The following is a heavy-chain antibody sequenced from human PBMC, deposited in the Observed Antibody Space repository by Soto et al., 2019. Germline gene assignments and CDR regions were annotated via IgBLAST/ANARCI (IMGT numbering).Heavy chain of an antibody. CDR1: SGSISSSNW. Sequence: QVQLQASGPGLVKPSGTLSLTCAVSSGSISSSNWWSWVRQPPGKGLEWIGEIYHSGSTNYNPSLKSRVTISVDKSKNQFSLKLSSVTAADAAVYYCASLLEDKWRFDYWGQGTLVTVSS. CDR2: IYHSGST. V-gene: IGHV4-4*02. J-gene: IGHJ4*02. D-gene: IGHD2-15*01. CDR3: ASLLEDKWRFDY.